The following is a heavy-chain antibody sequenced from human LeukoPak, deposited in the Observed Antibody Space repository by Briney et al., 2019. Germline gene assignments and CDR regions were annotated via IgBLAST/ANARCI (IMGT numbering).Heavy chain of an antibody. Sequence: PSQTLSLTCTVSGGSISSGSYYWSWIRQPAGKGLEWIGRIYTSGSTSYNPSLKSRVTISVDTSKNQFSLKLSSVTAADTAVYYCARDRGYYDSSGYYAYYFDYWGQGTLVTVSS. D-gene: IGHD3-22*01. J-gene: IGHJ4*02. V-gene: IGHV4-61*02. CDR3: ARDRGYYDSSGYYAYYFDY. CDR2: IYTSGST. CDR1: GGSISSGSYY.